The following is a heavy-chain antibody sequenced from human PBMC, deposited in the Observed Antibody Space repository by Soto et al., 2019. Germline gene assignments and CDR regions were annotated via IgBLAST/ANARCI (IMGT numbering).Heavy chain of an antibody. V-gene: IGHV4-34*01. CDR2: INHSGST. J-gene: IGHJ4*02. D-gene: IGHD3-10*01. CDR1: GGSFSGYY. CDR3: ARGYRDYYGSGSYFRRNYYFDY. Sequence: SETLSLSCAVYGGSFSGYYWSWIRQPPGKGLEWIGEINHSGSTNYNPSLKSRVTISVDTSKNQFSLKLSSVTAADTAVYYCARGYRDYYGSGSYFRRNYYFDYWGQGTLVTVSS.